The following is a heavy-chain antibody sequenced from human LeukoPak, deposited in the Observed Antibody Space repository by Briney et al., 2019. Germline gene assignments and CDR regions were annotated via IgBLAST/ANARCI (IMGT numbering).Heavy chain of an antibody. CDR1: GFTFSSYA. Sequence: PGGSLRLSCAASGFTFSSYAMHWVRQAPGKGLEWVSVIYSGGSTYYADSVKGRFTISRDNSKNTLYLQMNSLRAEDTAVYYCARERLNAFDIWGQGTMVTVSS. V-gene: IGHV3-53*01. D-gene: IGHD2-8*01. J-gene: IGHJ3*02. CDR3: ARERLNAFDI. CDR2: IYSGGST.